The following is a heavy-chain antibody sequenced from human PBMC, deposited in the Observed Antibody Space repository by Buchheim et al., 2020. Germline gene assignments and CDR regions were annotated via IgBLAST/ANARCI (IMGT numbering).Heavy chain of an antibody. Sequence: EVQLLESGGGLVQPGGSLRLSCAASGFTFSRFAMRWVRQAPGKGLEWVSAISGSGGSTYYADSVKGRFTISRDNSKNTLYLQMNSLRAEDTAVYYCATLTPYSNSVRYNRFDPWGQGTL. J-gene: IGHJ5*02. D-gene: IGHD6-6*01. CDR2: ISGSGGST. V-gene: IGHV3-23*01. CDR1: GFTFSRFA. CDR3: ATLTPYSNSVRYNRFDP.